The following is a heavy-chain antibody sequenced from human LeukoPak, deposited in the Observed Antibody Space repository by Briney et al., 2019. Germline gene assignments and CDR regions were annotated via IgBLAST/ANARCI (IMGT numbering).Heavy chain of an antibody. CDR3: ARDAYTTTSNWLDP. J-gene: IGHJ5*02. CDR2: ITGDGSDI. CDR1: GFTFSSYS. V-gene: IGHV3-74*01. Sequence: PGGSLRLSCAASGFTFSSYSMQWVRQAPGKGLVWVSRITGDGSDIAYADSVKGRFTVSRDDAKNTLFLQMTSLRVEDTAIYYCARDAYTTTSNWLDPWGQGTLVTVSS. D-gene: IGHD4-17*01.